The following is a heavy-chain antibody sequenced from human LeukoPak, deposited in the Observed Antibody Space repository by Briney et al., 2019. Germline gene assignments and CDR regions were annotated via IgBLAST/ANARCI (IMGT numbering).Heavy chain of an antibody. CDR2: ISYDGSNK. CDR1: GFTFSSYA. V-gene: IGHV3-30-3*01. Sequence: PGRSLRLSCAASGFTFSSYAMHWVRQAPGKGLEWVAVISYDGSNKYYADSVKGRFTISRDNSKNTLYLQMNSLRAEDTAVYYCARDRIVVVPAAIGGDAFDIWGQGTMVTVSS. CDR3: ARDRIVVVPAAIGGDAFDI. D-gene: IGHD2-2*01. J-gene: IGHJ3*02.